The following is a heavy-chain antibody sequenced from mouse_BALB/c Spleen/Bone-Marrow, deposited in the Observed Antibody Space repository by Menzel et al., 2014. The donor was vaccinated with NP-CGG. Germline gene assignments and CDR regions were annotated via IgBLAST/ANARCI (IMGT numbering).Heavy chain of an antibody. J-gene: IGHJ3*01. CDR2: IDPSDNYT. V-gene: IGHV1S127*01. CDR3: TNLGTY. Sequence: QVQLQQPGAELVKPGASVKMSCKASGYTFTSYWMHWVKQRPGQGLEWIGAIDPSDNYTHYNQEFKGKATLTVDTSSSTAYMQLSSLTSADSAVYCCTNLGTYWGQGTLVTVSA. D-gene: IGHD2-14*01. CDR1: GYTFTSYW.